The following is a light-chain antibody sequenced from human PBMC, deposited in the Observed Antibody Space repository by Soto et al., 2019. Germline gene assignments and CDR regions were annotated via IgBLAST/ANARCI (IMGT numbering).Light chain of an antibody. Sequence: QSVLTQPASVSGSPGQSITISCTGTSSDIGRYNFVSWYQQHPGKAPKLLVYEVTDRPSGVSHRYSGSKSGNTASLTIFGLQTEDEADYYCSSYTSVTTFVVFVTVTKLTVL. V-gene: IGLV2-14*01. CDR2: EVT. CDR1: SSDIGRYNF. CDR3: SSYTSVTTFVV. J-gene: IGLJ1*01.